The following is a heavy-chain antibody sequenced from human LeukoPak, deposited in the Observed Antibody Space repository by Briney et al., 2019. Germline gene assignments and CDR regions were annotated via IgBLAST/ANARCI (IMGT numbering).Heavy chain of an antibody. Sequence: GGSLRLSCAASGFTFSSYAMSWVRQAPGKGLEWVSAISGSGGSTYYADSVKGRFTISRDNSKNTLYLQMNSLRAEDTAVYYCAKDPKGMKFLESITFGGVIAYFDYWGQGTLVTVSS. CDR2: ISGSGGST. CDR1: GFTFSSYA. CDR3: AKDPKGMKFLESITFGGVIAYFDY. J-gene: IGHJ4*02. V-gene: IGHV3-23*01. D-gene: IGHD3-16*02.